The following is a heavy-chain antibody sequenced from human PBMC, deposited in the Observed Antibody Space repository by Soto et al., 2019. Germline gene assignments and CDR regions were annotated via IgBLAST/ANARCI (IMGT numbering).Heavy chain of an antibody. J-gene: IGHJ5*02. CDR1: GYTLTELS. CDR2: FDPEDGET. V-gene: IGHV1-24*01. D-gene: IGHD2-21*01. CDR3: ATSLAILNWFDP. Sequence: GASVKVSCKVSGYTLTELSMHWVRQAPGKGLEWMGGFDPEDGETSYAQKFQGRVTMTEDTPTDTAYMELSSLRSEDTAVYYCATSLAILNWFDPWGQGTLVTVSS.